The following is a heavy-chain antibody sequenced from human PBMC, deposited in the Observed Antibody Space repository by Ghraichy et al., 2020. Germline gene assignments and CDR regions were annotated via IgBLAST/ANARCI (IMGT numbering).Heavy chain of an antibody. CDR2: IGGSSDST. CDR1: GFTFSSCA. CDR3: AKDLGDLFDFWDA. V-gene: IGHV3-23*01. Sequence: RGSLRLSCAASGFTFSSCAMSWVRQAPGKGLEWVSAIGGSSDSTFYADSVKGRFTISRDSSKNTLYLQMYNLRAEDTAVYYCAKDLGDLFDFWDAWGQGTLVTVSS. D-gene: IGHD3-3*01. J-gene: IGHJ5*02.